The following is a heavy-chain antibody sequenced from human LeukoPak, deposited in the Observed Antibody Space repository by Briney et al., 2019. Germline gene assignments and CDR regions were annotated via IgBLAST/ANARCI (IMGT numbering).Heavy chain of an antibody. CDR2: IYYSGST. Sequence: KPSETLSLTCTVSGGSISSYYWSWIRQPPGKGLEWIGYIYYSGSTNYNPSLKSRVTISVDTSKNQFSLKLSSVTAADTAVYYCARHHLHSSGFIDAFDIWGQGTMVTVSS. D-gene: IGHD6-19*01. J-gene: IGHJ3*02. V-gene: IGHV4-59*08. CDR3: ARHHLHSSGFIDAFDI. CDR1: GGSISSYY.